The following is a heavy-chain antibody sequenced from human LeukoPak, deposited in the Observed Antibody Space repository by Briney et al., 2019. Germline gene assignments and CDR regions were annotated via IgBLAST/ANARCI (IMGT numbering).Heavy chain of an antibody. Sequence: GGSLRLSCAACGFTFSSYAMSWVRQAPGKGLEWVSAISGSGGSTYYADSVKGRFTISRDNSKNTLYLQMDSLRAEDTAVYYCAKTYYYGSGRDPYYFDYWGQGTLVTVSS. CDR2: ISGSGGST. D-gene: IGHD3-10*01. J-gene: IGHJ4*02. CDR3: AKTYYYGSGRDPYYFDY. CDR1: GFTFSSYA. V-gene: IGHV3-23*01.